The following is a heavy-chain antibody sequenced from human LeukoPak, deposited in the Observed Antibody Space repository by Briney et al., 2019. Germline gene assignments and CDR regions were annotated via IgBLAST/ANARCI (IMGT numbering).Heavy chain of an antibody. Sequence: SETLSLTCTVSGGSISSGSYYWSWIRQPAGKGLEWIGRIYTSGSTNYNPSLKSRVTISVDTSKNQFSLKLSSVTAADTAVYYCARGRRGIQLWLLRVTGYYMDVWGKGTTVTVSS. CDR1: GGSISSGSYY. CDR2: IYTSGST. CDR3: ARGRRGIQLWLLRVTGYYMDV. V-gene: IGHV4-61*02. D-gene: IGHD5-18*01. J-gene: IGHJ6*03.